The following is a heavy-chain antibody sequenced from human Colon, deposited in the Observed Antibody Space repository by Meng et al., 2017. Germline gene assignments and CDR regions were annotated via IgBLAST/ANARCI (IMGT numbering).Heavy chain of an antibody. V-gene: IGHV3-23*01. CDR3: ANVLSRIKKYWYGMDV. J-gene: IGHJ6*02. CDR2: ISDTTGDT. Sequence: GGSLSLSCAASGFTFSSYDMKWVRQAPGKGLEWVSSISDTTGDTYYADSVKGRFTISRDNSTNTVYLQMHSLRAEDTAVYYCANVLSRIKKYWYGMDVWGQGTTVTVSS. CDR1: GFTFSSYD. D-gene: IGHD2-8*02.